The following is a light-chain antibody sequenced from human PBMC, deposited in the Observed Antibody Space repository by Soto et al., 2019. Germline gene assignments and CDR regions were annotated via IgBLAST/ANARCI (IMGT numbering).Light chain of an antibody. CDR3: QHYHSPPFT. CDR2: TAS. Sequence: DIQMTQSPSSLSAFVGDRVTFTCRASQGISNYLAWYQQKPGRVPKLLMHTASTLQSGVPSRFSGSGSGTDFTLTISSLQPEDVATYYCQHYHSPPFTVGPGTKVDIK. V-gene: IGKV1-27*01. CDR1: QGISNY. J-gene: IGKJ3*01.